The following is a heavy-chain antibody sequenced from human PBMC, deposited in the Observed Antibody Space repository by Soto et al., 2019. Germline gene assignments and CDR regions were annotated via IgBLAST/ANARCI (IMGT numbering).Heavy chain of an antibody. CDR2: IYPGDSDT. D-gene: IGHD3-22*01. Sequence: GESLKISCKGSGYSFTSYWIGWVRQMPGKGLEWMGIIYPGDSDTRYSPSFQGQVTISADKSISTAYLQWSSLKASDTAMYYCARQVSYDRRAYYYGIDVWGQGTTLTVSS. J-gene: IGHJ6*02. V-gene: IGHV5-51*01. CDR3: ARQVSYDRRAYYYGIDV. CDR1: GYSFTSYW.